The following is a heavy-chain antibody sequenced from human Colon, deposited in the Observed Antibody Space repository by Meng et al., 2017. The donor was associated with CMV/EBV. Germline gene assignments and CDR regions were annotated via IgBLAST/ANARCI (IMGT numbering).Heavy chain of an antibody. CDR1: GYTFTANF. CDR2: INPPNGDT. J-gene: IGHJ4*02. D-gene: IGHD3-22*01. CDR3: AKRVQPDSGYSN. V-gene: IGHV1-2*02. Sequence: VKLVQSGAEVKKPGASVKLSCKASGYTFTANFMHWVRQAPGQGLEWMGWINPPNGDTKYAQKFEGRVTITRDTSISTVYMELNSLTSDDTAVYYCAKRVQPDSGYSNWGQGTLVTVSS.